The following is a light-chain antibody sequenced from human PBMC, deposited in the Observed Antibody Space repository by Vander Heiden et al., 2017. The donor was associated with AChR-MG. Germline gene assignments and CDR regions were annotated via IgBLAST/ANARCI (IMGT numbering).Light chain of an antibody. CDR3: EQYGSSPWT. V-gene: IGKV3-20*01. CDR2: GVS. J-gene: IGKJ1*01. CDR1: ESVSSSY. Sequence: EIVLTQSPGTLSLSPGERATLSCRASESVSSSYLAWYQQKPGHAPRLLIYGVSTRATGIPDRFSGSGSGTDFTLTISRLEPEDFAVYYCEQYGSSPWTFGRGTKVEIK.